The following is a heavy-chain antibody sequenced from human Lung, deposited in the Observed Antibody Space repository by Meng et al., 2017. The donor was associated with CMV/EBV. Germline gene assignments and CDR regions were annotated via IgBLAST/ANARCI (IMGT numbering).Heavy chain of an antibody. CDR1: GFTFSGYA. V-gene: IGHV3-21*01. J-gene: IGHJ4*01. CDR3: ARDLIHWDMNGSPTRIDHFDY. CDR2: ITSASGFT. Sequence: GESLKISCAASGFTFSGYAMNWVRQAPGKGLEWISSITSASGFTFYADSVKGRFTISRDNAKNSVYLQMNSLRAEDTALYYCARDLIHWDMNGSPTRIDHFDYWGHGTLVTVSS. D-gene: IGHD1-26*01.